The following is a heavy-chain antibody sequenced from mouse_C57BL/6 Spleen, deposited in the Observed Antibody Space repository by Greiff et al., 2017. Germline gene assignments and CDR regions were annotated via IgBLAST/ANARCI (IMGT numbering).Heavy chain of an antibody. Sequence: LQESGAELVEPGASVKISCKASGYAFSSYWMNWVKQRPGKGLEWIGQIYPGDGDTNYNGKFKGKATLTADKSSSTAYMQLSSLTSEDSAVYFWARLSGTYYFDYWGQGTTLTVSS. V-gene: IGHV1-80*01. J-gene: IGHJ2*01. CDR3: ARLSGTYYFDY. D-gene: IGHD4-1*01. CDR1: GYAFSSYW. CDR2: IYPGDGDT.